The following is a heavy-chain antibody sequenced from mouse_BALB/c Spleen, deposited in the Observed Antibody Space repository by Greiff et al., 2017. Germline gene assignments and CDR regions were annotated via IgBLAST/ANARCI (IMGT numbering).Heavy chain of an antibody. J-gene: IGHJ4*01. CDR3: ARGTLIHYYGYEAMDY. CDR1: GFNIKDTY. CDR2: IDPANGNT. V-gene: IGHV14-3*02. D-gene: IGHD1-2*01. Sequence: EVQLQQSGAELVKPGASVKLSCTASGFNIKDTYMHWVKQRPEQGLEWIGRIDPANGNTKYDPKFQGKATITADTSSNTAYLQLSSLTSEDTAVYYCARGTLIHYYGYEAMDYWGQGTTLTVSS.